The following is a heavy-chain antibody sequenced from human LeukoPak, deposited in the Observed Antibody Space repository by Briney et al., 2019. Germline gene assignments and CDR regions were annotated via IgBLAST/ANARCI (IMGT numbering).Heavy chain of an antibody. Sequence: PGGSLRLSCAASGFTFSSYSMNWVRQAPGKGLEWVSSISSSSSYIYYADSVKGRFTISRDNAKNSLYLQMNSLRAEDTAVYYCARANVDTYYYDSSGYYWGQGTLVTVSS. CDR2: ISSSSSYI. D-gene: IGHD3-22*01. CDR3: ARANVDTYYYDSSGYY. V-gene: IGHV3-21*04. CDR1: GFTFSSYS. J-gene: IGHJ4*02.